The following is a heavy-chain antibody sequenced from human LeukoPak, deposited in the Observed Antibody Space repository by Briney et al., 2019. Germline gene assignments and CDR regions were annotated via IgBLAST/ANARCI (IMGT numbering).Heavy chain of an antibody. D-gene: IGHD5-24*01. CDR3: ARGNGYRSAFDI. CDR1: GFTFSRYG. J-gene: IGHJ3*02. Sequence: GGSLRLSCAASGFTFSRYGMSWVRQAPGKGLEWVSAISNSGGSTYYADSVKGRFTMSRDNSKNTLYLQMNNLRAEDTAVYYCARGNGYRSAFDIWGQGTMVTVSS. CDR2: ISNSGGST. V-gene: IGHV3-23*01.